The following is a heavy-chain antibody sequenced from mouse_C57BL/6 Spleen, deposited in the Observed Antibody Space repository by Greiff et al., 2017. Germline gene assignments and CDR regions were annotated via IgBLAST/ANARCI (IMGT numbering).Heavy chain of an antibody. J-gene: IGHJ4*01. D-gene: IGHD1-1*01. CDR1: GYTFTSYT. CDR3: AVITTVVANYAMDY. Sequence: LQESGAELARPGSSVKMSCKASGYTFTSYTMDWVKQRPGQGLEWIGYINPSSGYTKYNQKFKDKATLTADKSSSTAYMQLSSLTSEDSAVYYCAVITTVVANYAMDYWGQGTSVTVSS. CDR2: INPSSGYT. V-gene: IGHV1-4*01.